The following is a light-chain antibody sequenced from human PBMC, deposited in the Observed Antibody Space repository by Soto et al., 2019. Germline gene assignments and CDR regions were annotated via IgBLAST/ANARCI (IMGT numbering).Light chain of an antibody. Sequence: SVLTQPPSASGTPGQRVTISCSGSSSNIEKNFVYWYQQFPGTAPRLLIYRNNQRPSGAPDRFSGSKSGPSAPLDNSAPRSEDEAVYYCTEGDDSLRGRLLGGGTK. J-gene: IGLJ2*01. CDR2: RNN. V-gene: IGLV1-47*01. CDR3: TEGDDSLRGRL. CDR1: SSNIEKNF.